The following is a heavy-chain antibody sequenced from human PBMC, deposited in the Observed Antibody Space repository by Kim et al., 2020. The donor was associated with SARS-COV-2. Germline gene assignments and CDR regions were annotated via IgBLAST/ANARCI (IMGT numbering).Heavy chain of an antibody. CDR3: ARSPSGPEGY. Sequence: TTAYADHVKGRFTGSRDNAKNTLHLQMNSLRDEDTAVYFCARSPSGPEGYWGQGTLVTVSS. V-gene: IGHV3-74*01. J-gene: IGHJ4*02. CDR2: TT.